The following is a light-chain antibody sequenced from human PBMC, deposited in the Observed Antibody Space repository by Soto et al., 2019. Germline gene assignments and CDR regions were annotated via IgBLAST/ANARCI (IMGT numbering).Light chain of an antibody. V-gene: IGLV1-40*01. CDR3: QSYDSSLSGYV. CDR1: SSNIGAGYE. J-gene: IGLJ1*01. CDR2: ENN. Sequence: QSVLTQAPSGSEAPGQRVTISCTGSSSNIGAGYEAHWYQQVPGTAPKLLIYENNNRPSGVPDRFSGSKSGTSASLAITGLQAEDEAEYYCQSYDSSLSGYVFGTGTKVTVL.